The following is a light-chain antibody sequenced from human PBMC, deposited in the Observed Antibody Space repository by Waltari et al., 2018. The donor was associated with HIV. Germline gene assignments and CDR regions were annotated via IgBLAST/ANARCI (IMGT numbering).Light chain of an antibody. Sequence: SELTQPPSVSVSPGQTARITCSGDRLSKQYTHWYQQRPGQSPLMVMYKDTERPSGIPERFSGSSSGTTVTLTISGVRAEDEADYFCQSADIGVLFGGGTKLTVL. CDR2: KDT. J-gene: IGLJ2*01. CDR3: QSADIGVL. V-gene: IGLV3-25*03. CDR1: RLSKQY.